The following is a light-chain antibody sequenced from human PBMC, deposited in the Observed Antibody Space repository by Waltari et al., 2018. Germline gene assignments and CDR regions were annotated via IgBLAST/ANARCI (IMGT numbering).Light chain of an antibody. CDR1: SSDIGSYNL. J-gene: IGLJ3*02. Sequence: QSALTQPASVSGSPGQSITLSCTGTSSDIGSYNLVSWYQYHPGKAPKLIIYEVSRRPLGVSSRFSGSKSGDTASLTVSGLQAEDEADYYCCSYAGSNTLMFGGGTKLTVL. CDR3: CSYAGSNTLM. CDR2: EVS. V-gene: IGLV2-23*02.